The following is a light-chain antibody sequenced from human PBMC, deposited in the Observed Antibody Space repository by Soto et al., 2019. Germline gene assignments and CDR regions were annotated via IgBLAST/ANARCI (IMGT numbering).Light chain of an antibody. Sequence: EIVLTQSPGTLSLSPGERATLSCRASQSVGGNYLAWHQQNPRQAPRILIYDASSRPAVTPSRCGGSACRTVFTPSSSIQEPDYFADYFCQHDGSSPANFGQGTKVEIK. V-gene: IGKV3-20*01. J-gene: IGKJ2*01. CDR1: QSVGGNY. CDR3: QHDGSSPAN. CDR2: DAS.